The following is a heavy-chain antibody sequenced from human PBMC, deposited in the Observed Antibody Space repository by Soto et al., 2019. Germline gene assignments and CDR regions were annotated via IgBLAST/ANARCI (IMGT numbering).Heavy chain of an antibody. V-gene: IGHV3-72*01. CDR1: GFTFSDHY. J-gene: IGHJ4*02. Sequence: EVQLVESGGGLVQPGGSLRLSCAASGFTFSDHYMDWVRQAPGKGLEWVGRSRDKAHSYTTEYGASVKGRFSVSRDDSKNSLYLQMNSLKIEDTAVYYRVGTPTRGSGTYHIHYWGQGTLVTVSS. CDR3: VGTPTRGSGTYHIHY. CDR2: SRDKAHSYTT. D-gene: IGHD3-10*01.